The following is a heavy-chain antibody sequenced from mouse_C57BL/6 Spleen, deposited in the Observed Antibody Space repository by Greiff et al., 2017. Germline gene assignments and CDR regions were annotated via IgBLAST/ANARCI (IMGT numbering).Heavy chain of an antibody. CDR3: TREVVITTYFDY. Sequence: QVHVKQSGAELVRPGASVTLSCKASGYTFTDYEMHWVKQTPVHGLEWIGAIDPETGGTAYNQKFKGKAILTADKSSSTAYMELRSLTSEDSAVYYCTREVVITTYFDYWGQGTTLTVSS. V-gene: IGHV1-15*01. CDR1: GYTFTDYE. CDR2: IDPETGGT. J-gene: IGHJ2*01. D-gene: IGHD2-4*01.